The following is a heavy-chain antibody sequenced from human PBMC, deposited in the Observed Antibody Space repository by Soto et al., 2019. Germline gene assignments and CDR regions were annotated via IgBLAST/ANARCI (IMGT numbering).Heavy chain of an antibody. CDR1: GFTFSSYS. V-gene: IGHV3-48*02. CDR2: ISSSSSTI. Sequence: VQLVESGGGLVQPGGSLRLSCAASGFTFSSYSMNWVRQAPGKGLELVSYISSSSSTIDYADSVKGRFTISRDNAKNSTYLQMNSLRDEDTAVYYCARRHGYYLDYWGQGTLVTVSS. CDR3: ARRHGYYLDY. J-gene: IGHJ4*02. D-gene: IGHD3-22*01.